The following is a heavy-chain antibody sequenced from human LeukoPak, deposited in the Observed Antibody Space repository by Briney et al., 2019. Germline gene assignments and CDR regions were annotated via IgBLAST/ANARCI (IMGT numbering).Heavy chain of an antibody. D-gene: IGHD3-3*01. Sequence: PGGSLRLSCAASGFTFSDYYMSWIRQAPGKGLEWVANIKQDGSEKYYVDSVKGRFTISRDNAKNSLYLQMNSLRAEDTAVYYCARETYYDFWSGYYTAWNWFDPWGQGTLVTVSS. J-gene: IGHJ5*02. V-gene: IGHV3-7*01. CDR3: ARETYYDFWSGYYTAWNWFDP. CDR2: IKQDGSEK. CDR1: GFTFSDYY.